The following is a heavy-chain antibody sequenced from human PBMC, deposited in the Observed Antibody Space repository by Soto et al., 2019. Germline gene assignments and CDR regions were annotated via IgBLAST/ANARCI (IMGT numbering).Heavy chain of an antibody. CDR3: GTFGLRYSDPPPY. J-gene: IGHJ4*02. CDR2: ISGSGGST. CDR1: GFTFSSYA. V-gene: IGHV3-23*01. Sequence: PGGSLRLSCAASGFTFSSYAMSWVRQAPGKGLEWVSAISGSGGSTYYADSVKGRFTISRDNSKNTLYLQMNSLRAEDTAVYYCGTFGLRYSDPPPYWGQGTLVTVSS. D-gene: IGHD3-10*01.